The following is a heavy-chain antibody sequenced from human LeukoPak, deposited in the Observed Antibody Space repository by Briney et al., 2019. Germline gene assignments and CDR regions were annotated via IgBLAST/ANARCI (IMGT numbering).Heavy chain of an antibody. J-gene: IGHJ4*02. CDR2: ISYDGSNK. D-gene: IGHD2-2*01. Sequence: GGSLRLSCAASGFTFSSYGMHWVRQAPGRGLEWVAVISYDGSNKYYADSVKGRFTISRDNAKNTLYLQMNSLRAEDTAVYNCARYRGSSRYWGQGTLVTVSS. CDR3: ARYRGSSRY. V-gene: IGHV3-30*03. CDR1: GFTFSSYG.